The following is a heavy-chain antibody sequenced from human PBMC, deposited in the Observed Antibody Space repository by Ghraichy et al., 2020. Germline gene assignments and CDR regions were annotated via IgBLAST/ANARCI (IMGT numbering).Heavy chain of an antibody. CDR3: ARRAGGGYCSGDSCYLDY. CDR1: GGSISSSTYY. J-gene: IGHJ4*02. CDR2: IYYSGYT. V-gene: IGHV4-39*01. D-gene: IGHD2-15*01. Sequence: ESLNISCTVSGGSISSSTYYWGWIRQPPGKGLEWIGSIYYSGYTYYNPSLRSRVTISVDTSKNQFSLKLSSVTAADTAVYYCARRAGGGYCSGDSCYLDYWGLGTLVTVSS.